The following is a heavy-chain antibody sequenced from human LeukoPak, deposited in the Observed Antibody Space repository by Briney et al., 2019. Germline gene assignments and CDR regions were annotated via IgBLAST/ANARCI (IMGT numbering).Heavy chain of an antibody. Sequence: PGGSLRLCCAASGFTFSSYGMHWVRQAPGKGLEWVAVTSYDGSKKFYADSVKGRFNISRDNSKNTLYLQMNSLRAEDTAVYYCAKPYYYGSGTPSYLDYWGQGTLVTVSS. CDR3: AKPYYYGSGTPSYLDY. J-gene: IGHJ4*02. CDR1: GFTFSSYG. CDR2: TSYDGSKK. D-gene: IGHD3-10*01. V-gene: IGHV3-30*18.